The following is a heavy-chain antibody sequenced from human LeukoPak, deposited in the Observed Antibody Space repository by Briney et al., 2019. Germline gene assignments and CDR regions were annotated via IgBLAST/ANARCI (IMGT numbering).Heavy chain of an antibody. CDR1: GFTFSSYG. J-gene: IGHJ4*02. CDR3: ARFFLDILTGYDEDI. CDR2: IRYDGSNK. D-gene: IGHD3-9*01. Sequence: PGGSLRLSCAASGFTFSSYGMHWVRQAPGKGLEWVAFIRYDGSNKYYADSVKGRFTISRDNSKNTLYLQMNSLRAEDTAVYYCARFFLDILTGYDEDIWGQGTLVTVSS. V-gene: IGHV3-30*02.